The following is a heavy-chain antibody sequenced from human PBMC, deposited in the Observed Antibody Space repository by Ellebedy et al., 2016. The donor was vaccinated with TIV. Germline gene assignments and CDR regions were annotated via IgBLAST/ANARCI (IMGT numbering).Heavy chain of an antibody. Sequence: PGGSLRLSCAASGFTFSTYWMSWVRQAPGRGLEWVANINQDGSGKYYVDSVKGRFTISRDNAKNSLYLQMNSLRAEDTAVYYCARRDYSPCGSGSDCYNVSCAYWGQGTLVTVSS. CDR3: ARRDYSPCGSGSDCYNVSCAY. D-gene: IGHD2-21*02. CDR1: GFTFSTYW. J-gene: IGHJ4*02. V-gene: IGHV3-7*01. CDR2: INQDGSGK.